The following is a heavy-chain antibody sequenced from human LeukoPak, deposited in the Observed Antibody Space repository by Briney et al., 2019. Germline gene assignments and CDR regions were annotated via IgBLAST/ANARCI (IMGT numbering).Heavy chain of an antibody. CDR3: VKLPKQWLATIEPYYFDY. CDR1: GFTFSSYA. CDR2: ISGSGGST. J-gene: IGHJ4*02. D-gene: IGHD6-19*01. V-gene: IGHV3-23*01. Sequence: PGGSLRLSCAASGFTFSSYAMSWVRQAPGKGLEWVSAISGSGGSTYYADSVKGRFTISRDNSKNTLYLQMNSLRAEDTAVYYCVKLPKQWLATIEPYYFDYWGQGTLVTVSS.